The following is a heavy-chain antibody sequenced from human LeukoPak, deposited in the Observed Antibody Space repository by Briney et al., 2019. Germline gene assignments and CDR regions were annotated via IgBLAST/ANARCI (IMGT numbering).Heavy chain of an antibody. CDR1: GFTFSNYA. Sequence: GGSLRLSCAASGFTFSNYAMSWVRQAPARGLEWVANIKLDGSEKYYVDSVKGRFTISRDNAKNSLYLQMNSLRAEDTAVYYCARGGRNLDYWGQGTLVTVSS. CDR2: IKLDGSEK. J-gene: IGHJ4*02. V-gene: IGHV3-7*01. CDR3: ARGGRNLDY. D-gene: IGHD2/OR15-2a*01.